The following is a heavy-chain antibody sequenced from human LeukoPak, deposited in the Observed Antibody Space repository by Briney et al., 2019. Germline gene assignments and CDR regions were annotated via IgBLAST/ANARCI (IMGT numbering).Heavy chain of an antibody. CDR1: GFTFTTYW. V-gene: IGHV3-23*01. D-gene: IGHD3-22*01. J-gene: IGHJ4*02. CDR3: AKARDSSGYYYFDY. CDR2: ISGSGDST. Sequence: GGSLRLSCAASGFTFTTYWMAWVRQAPGEGLEWVSGISGSGDSTFYADSVKGRFTVSRDNSKNTLYLQMNSLRAEDTAIYYCAKARDSSGYYYFDYWGQGTLVTVSS.